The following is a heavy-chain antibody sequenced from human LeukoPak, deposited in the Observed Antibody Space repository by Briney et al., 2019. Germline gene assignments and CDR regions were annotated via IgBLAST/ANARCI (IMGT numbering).Heavy chain of an antibody. V-gene: IGHV1-69*06. D-gene: IGHD3-10*01. Sequence: ASVKVSCKASGGTLSSYAISWVRQAPGQGLEWMGGIIPIFGTANYAQKFQGRVTITADKSTSTAYMELSSLRSEDTAVYYCALWFGELSSDYWGQGTLVTVSS. CDR2: IIPIFGTA. J-gene: IGHJ4*02. CDR1: GGTLSSYA. CDR3: ALWFGELSSDY.